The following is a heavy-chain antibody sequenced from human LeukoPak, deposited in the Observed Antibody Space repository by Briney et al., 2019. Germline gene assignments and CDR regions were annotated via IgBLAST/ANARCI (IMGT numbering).Heavy chain of an antibody. J-gene: IGHJ2*01. CDR2: IYKSVNT. CDR3: ARDEGNGWPLGWHFDL. Sequence: SETLSLTCTVSGGSISSYYWHWIRQSPGKGLEWLGYIYKSVNTNYNPSLRGRLTISVDTSMKQFSLRLFSMSAADTAVYYCARDEGNGWPLGWHFDLWGRGTLVTVSS. V-gene: IGHV4-59*01. CDR1: GGSISSYY. D-gene: IGHD6-19*01.